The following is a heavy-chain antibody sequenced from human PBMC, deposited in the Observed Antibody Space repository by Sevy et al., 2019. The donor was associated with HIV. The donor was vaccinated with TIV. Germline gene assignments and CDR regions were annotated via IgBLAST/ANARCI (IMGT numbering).Heavy chain of an antibody. CDR3: ARDRGGRGWLVDY. CDR2: IYYSGST. V-gene: IGHV4-59*01. J-gene: IGHJ4*02. CDR1: GGSISSYY. Sequence: SETLSLTCTVSGGSISSYYWSWIRQPPGKGLEGIGYIYYSGSTNYNPSLKSRVTISVDTSKNQFSLKLSSVTAADTAVYYCARDRGGRGWLVDYWGQGTLVTVSS. D-gene: IGHD6-19*01.